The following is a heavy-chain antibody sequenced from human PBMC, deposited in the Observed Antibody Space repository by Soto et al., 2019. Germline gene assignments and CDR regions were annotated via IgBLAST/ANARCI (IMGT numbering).Heavy chain of an antibody. D-gene: IGHD6-13*01. CDR1: GFTFSAYY. Sequence: QVQLVQSGAEVKKPGASVKVSCKASGFTFSAYYIYWVRQAPGQGLEWIGWINPNSGGTNNAQKCQGRVTMTRATTTSTVYMELSALISDDTAVYYCARSLLDEYSSSWRSAYYGMDVWGQGTTVTVSS. CDR2: INPNSGGT. CDR3: ARSLLDEYSSSWRSAYYGMDV. J-gene: IGHJ6*02. V-gene: IGHV1-2*02.